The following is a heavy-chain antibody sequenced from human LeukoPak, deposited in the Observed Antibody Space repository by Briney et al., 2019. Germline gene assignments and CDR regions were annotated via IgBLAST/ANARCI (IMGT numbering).Heavy chain of an antibody. CDR3: AKDYDYGASYYMDV. V-gene: IGHV3-23*01. Sequence: GGSLRLSCAASGVTFSSYGMSWVRQAPGKGLEWVSAISGSGGSTYYADSVKGRFTISRDNSKNTLYLQMNSLRAEDTAVYYCAKDYDYGASYYMDVWGKGTTVTISS. CDR1: GVTFSSYG. CDR2: ISGSGGST. D-gene: IGHD4-17*01. J-gene: IGHJ6*03.